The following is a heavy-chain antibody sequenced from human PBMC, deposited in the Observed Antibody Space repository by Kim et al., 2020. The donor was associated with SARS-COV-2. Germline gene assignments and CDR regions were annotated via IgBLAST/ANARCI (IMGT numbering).Heavy chain of an antibody. Sequence: DSVKGRFTISRDKSKNTLYLQMNSLRAEDTAVYYCAKVMVYAKPYYYYGMDVWGQGTTVTVSS. V-gene: IGHV3-30*02. J-gene: IGHJ6*02. D-gene: IGHD2-8*01. CDR3: AKVMVYAKPYYYYGMDV.